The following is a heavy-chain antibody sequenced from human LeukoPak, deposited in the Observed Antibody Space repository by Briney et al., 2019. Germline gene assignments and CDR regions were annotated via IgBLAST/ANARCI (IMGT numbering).Heavy chain of an antibody. V-gene: IGHV4-30-4*01. CDR3: ARDFADYGDFESGYGMDV. D-gene: IGHD4-17*01. Sequence: PSETLSLTCTVSGGSISSGDYYWSWIRQPPGKSLEWIGYIYYSGSTYYNPSLKSRVTISVDTSKNQFSLKLSSVTAADTAVYYCARDFADYGDFESGYGMDVWGKGTTVTVSS. J-gene: IGHJ6*04. CDR1: GGSISSGDYY. CDR2: IYYSGST.